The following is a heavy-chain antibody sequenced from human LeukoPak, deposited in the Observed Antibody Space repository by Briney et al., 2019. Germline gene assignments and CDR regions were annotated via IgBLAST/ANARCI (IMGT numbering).Heavy chain of an antibody. CDR1: GFTFSSYA. CDR2: ISSSSSTI. J-gene: IGHJ6*02. Sequence: GGSLRLSCAASGFTFSSYAMSWVRQAPGKGLEWVSYISSSSSTIYYADSVKGRFTISRDNAKNSLYLQMNSLRDEDTAVYYCARAGWSTAAPPSYYGMDVWGQGTTVTVSS. D-gene: IGHD6-13*01. V-gene: IGHV3-48*02. CDR3: ARAGWSTAAPPSYYGMDV.